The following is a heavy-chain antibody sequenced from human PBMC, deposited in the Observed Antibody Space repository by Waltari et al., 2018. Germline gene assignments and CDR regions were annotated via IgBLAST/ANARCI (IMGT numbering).Heavy chain of an antibody. D-gene: IGHD5-18*01. J-gene: IGHJ5*02. CDR1: GGSISSCY. CDR2: IYYSGST. CDR3: ARDRAYSQGVGWFDP. Sequence: QVQLQESGPGLVKPSETLSLTCTVSGGSISSCYWSWIRQPPGKGLEWIGFIYYSGSTNYNPSFRSRVTVSVDMSKNQFSLKLNSVTAADTAVYYCARDRAYSQGVGWFDPWGQGTLVTVSS. V-gene: IGHV4-59*01.